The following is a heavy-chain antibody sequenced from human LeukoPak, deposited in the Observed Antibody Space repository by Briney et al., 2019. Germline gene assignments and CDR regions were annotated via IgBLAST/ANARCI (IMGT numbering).Heavy chain of an antibody. Sequence: SGGSLRLSCAASGFTFGSSAMSWVRQAPGKGPEWVSTFGRSGPDTYYADSVKGRFTIFRDNSKNTLYLQMNSLRAEDTAVYYCAKGSLSSWYYFDYWGQGTLVTVSS. CDR2: FGRSGPDT. V-gene: IGHV3-23*01. CDR1: GFTFGSSA. D-gene: IGHD6-13*01. CDR3: AKGSLSSWYYFDY. J-gene: IGHJ4*02.